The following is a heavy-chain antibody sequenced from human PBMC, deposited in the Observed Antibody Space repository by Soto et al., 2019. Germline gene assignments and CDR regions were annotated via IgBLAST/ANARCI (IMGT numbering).Heavy chain of an antibody. CDR2: IYYSGST. Sequence: QVQLQESGPGLVKPSQTLSLTCTVSGGSISSGGYYWSWIRQHPGKGLEWIGYIYYSGSTYVNPSLKSRVTISVDTSKNQFSLKLSSVTAADTAVYYCARGGDYYDSSGYYLSPAKFDPWGQGTLVTVSS. V-gene: IGHV4-31*03. CDR1: GGSISSGGYY. D-gene: IGHD3-22*01. J-gene: IGHJ5*02. CDR3: ARGGDYYDSSGYYLSPAKFDP.